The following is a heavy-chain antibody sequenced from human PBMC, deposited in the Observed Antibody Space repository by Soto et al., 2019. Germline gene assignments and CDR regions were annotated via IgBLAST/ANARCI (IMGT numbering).Heavy chain of an antibody. Sequence: GGSLRLSCAASGFTFSSYAMHWVRQAPGKGLEYVSAISSNGGSTYYANSVKGRFTISRDNSKNTLYLQMGSLRAEDMAVYYCARDQHGDFDYWGQGTLVTVSS. V-gene: IGHV3-64*01. J-gene: IGHJ4*02. CDR2: ISSNGGST. D-gene: IGHD4-17*01. CDR3: ARDQHGDFDY. CDR1: GFTFSSYA.